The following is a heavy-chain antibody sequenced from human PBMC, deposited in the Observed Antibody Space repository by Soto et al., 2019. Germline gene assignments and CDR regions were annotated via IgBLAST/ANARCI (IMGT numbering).Heavy chain of an antibody. CDR1: GFTFDIYA. J-gene: IGHJ6*02. CDR3: AKHSGYDHYYDMDV. D-gene: IGHD5-12*01. CDR2: IIGSGGTP. Sequence: EVQLLESGGGLVQPGGSXRLSCAASGFTFDIYAMSWVRQAPGKGLEWVSTIIGSGGTPYYADSVKGRFTISRDNSKNTLYVQMNSLRADDTAEYYCAKHSGYDHYYDMDVWGQGTTVTVSS. V-gene: IGHV3-23*01.